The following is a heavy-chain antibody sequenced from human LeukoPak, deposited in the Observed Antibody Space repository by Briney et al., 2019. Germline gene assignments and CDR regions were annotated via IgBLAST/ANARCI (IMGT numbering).Heavy chain of an antibody. V-gene: IGHV3-23*01. CDR1: GFIFSDYA. CDR2: VSASGGST. Sequence: PGGSLRLSCAASGFIFSDYAMAWVRQAPGEGLEWVSSVSASGGSTYYGDSVKGRFTISTDNSNNTLFLHMNSLRADDTAVYYCAKDRGASCYNIFDCWGRGTLVTVSS. J-gene: IGHJ5*01. D-gene: IGHD2-2*02. CDR3: AKDRGASCYNIFDC.